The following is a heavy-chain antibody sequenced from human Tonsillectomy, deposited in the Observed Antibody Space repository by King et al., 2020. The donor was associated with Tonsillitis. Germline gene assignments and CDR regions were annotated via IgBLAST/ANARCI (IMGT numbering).Heavy chain of an antibody. J-gene: IGHJ4*02. Sequence: VQLVASGGGLVPPGGSRRLSCAASGFTFSSYAMSWVRQAPGKGLEWVSSISGSGGHTYYADSVKGRLTISSDNSRNKLYLQMSSLRAEDTAVYYCAKQRALWFGELLYPPFYFDYWGQGTLVAVSS. CDR1: GFTFSSYA. CDR2: ISGSGGHT. V-gene: IGHV3-23*04. D-gene: IGHD3-10*01. CDR3: AKQRALWFGELLYPPFYFDY.